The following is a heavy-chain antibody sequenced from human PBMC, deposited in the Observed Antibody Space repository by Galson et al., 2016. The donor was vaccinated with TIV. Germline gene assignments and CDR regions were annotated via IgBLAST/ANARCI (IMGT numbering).Heavy chain of an antibody. CDR1: GFTFDDYA. D-gene: IGHD3-16*01. Sequence: SLRLSCAASGFTFDDYAMHWVRQAPGKGLEWVANIEQDGSEKYYVDSVKGRFTISRDNAKNSVYLQMDSLRADDTAVYYCARGRGGEYFDYWGQGTLVSVSS. V-gene: IGHV3-7*03. CDR2: IEQDGSEK. J-gene: IGHJ4*02. CDR3: ARGRGGEYFDY.